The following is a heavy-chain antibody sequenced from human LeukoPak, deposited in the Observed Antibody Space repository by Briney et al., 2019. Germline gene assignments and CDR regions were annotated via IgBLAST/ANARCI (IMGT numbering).Heavy chain of an antibody. J-gene: IGHJ4*01. Sequence: GGSLRLSCSASGFTFSSYAMHWVRQAPGKGLEYVSTISSDGGSTYYADSVKGRFIISRDNSKKTLYLQMSSLRAEDKAAYYCVKDQWYSNGWYIFDYWGQGTLVTVSS. CDR3: VKDQWYSNGWYIFDY. CDR2: ISSDGGST. V-gene: IGHV3-64D*08. D-gene: IGHD6-19*01. CDR1: GFTFSSYA.